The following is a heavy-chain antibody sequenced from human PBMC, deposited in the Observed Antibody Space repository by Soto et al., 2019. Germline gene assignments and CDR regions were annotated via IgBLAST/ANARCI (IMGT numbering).Heavy chain of an antibody. CDR2: IIPILGIA. Sequence: SVKVSCKASGGTFSSYTISWVRQAPGQGLEWMGRIIPILGIANYARKFQGRVTITADKSTSTAYMELSSLRSEDTAVYYCWKSGYSGYETYYFVYWGPGTLVTVSS. V-gene: IGHV1-69*02. CDR3: WKSGYSGYETYYFVY. CDR1: GGTFSSYT. D-gene: IGHD5-12*01. J-gene: IGHJ4*02.